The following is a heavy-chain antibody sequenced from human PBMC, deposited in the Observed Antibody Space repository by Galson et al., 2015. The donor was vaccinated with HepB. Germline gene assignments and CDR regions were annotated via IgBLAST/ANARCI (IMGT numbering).Heavy chain of an antibody. V-gene: IGHV1-24*01. CDR3: ATVSSGYSGYDLGY. J-gene: IGHJ4*02. CDR1: GYTLTELS. D-gene: IGHD5-12*01. CDR2: FDPEDGET. Sequence: SVKASCKVSGYTLTELSMHWVRQAPGKGLEWMGGFDPEDGETIYAQKFQGRVTMTEDTSTDTAYMELSSLRSEDTAVYYCATVSSGYSGYDLGYWGQGTLVTVSS.